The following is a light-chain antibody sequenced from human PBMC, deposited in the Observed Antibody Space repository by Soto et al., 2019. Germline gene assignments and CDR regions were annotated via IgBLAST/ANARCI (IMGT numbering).Light chain of an antibody. CDR1: HAISTY. V-gene: IGKV1-27*01. J-gene: IGKJ3*01. Sequence: DLQMTQSPSSLSASVGDRVTITCRASHAISTYLAWYQQKPGKVPKLLIYSASTLHSGVPSRFSGSGSGTDFTLTITSLQPEDVATDYGQHFNSVPNTFGPGTKVDIK. CDR2: SAS. CDR3: QHFNSVPNT.